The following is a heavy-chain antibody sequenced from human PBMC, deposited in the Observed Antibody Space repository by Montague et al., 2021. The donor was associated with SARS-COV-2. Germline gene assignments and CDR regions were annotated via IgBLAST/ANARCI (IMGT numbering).Heavy chain of an antibody. V-gene: IGHV2-70*01. CDR3: ARSYGTTVVTRAFDY. Sequence: PALVKPTQTLTLTCTFSGFSLSTSGMCVSWIRQPPGKALEWLTHIDWDDDKYYSTSLKTRLTISKDTSKNQVVLTMTNMDPVDTATYYCARSYGTTVVTRAFDYRGQGTLVTVSS. CDR1: GFSLSTSGMC. D-gene: IGHD4-23*01. CDR2: IDWDDDK. J-gene: IGHJ4*02.